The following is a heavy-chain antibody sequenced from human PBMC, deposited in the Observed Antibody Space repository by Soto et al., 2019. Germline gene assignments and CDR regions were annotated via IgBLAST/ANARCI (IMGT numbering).Heavy chain of an antibody. CDR3: ARHLVGSTRGNFDY. CDR2: IYPYDSDT. V-gene: IGHV5-51*01. J-gene: IGHJ4*01. D-gene: IGHD2-2*01. Sequence: PXESLKISCKTSGYSFTSYLIGWGRQMAGKGMEWMGNIYPYDSDTRYSPSFQGQVTISADTSITTAYLQWSGLRASDTAMYFCARHLVGSTRGNFDYWGQGTLVTVSS. CDR1: GYSFTSYL.